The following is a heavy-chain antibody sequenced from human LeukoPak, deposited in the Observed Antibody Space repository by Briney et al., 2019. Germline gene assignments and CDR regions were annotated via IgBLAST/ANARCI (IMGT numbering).Heavy chain of an antibody. Sequence: GGSLRLSCAASGFTFSSYGMHWARQAPGKGLEWVAVISYDGSNKYYADSVKGRFTISRDNSKNTLYLQMNSLRAEDTAVYYCAKEGPALGYSSSWYEGYYGMDVWGQGTTVTVSS. CDR3: AKEGPALGYSSSWYEGYYGMDV. CDR1: GFTFSSYG. CDR2: ISYDGSNK. D-gene: IGHD6-13*01. V-gene: IGHV3-30*18. J-gene: IGHJ6*02.